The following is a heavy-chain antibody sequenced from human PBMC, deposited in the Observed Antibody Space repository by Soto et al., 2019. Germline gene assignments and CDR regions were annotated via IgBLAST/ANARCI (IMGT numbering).Heavy chain of an antibody. V-gene: IGHV1-69*09. CDR3: ARMKLARLDH. J-gene: IGHJ4*02. Sequence: QVQLLQSGTEVKRPGSSVKVSCRASGVSFNSYGFAWVRQAPGRGLEWVGKINPASQLRNYQQSLQGRVTITADTSTRTADMELSGLTSEGTAVYYCARMKLARLDHWGQGTLVTVSS. CDR2: INPASQLR. CDR1: GVSFNSYG.